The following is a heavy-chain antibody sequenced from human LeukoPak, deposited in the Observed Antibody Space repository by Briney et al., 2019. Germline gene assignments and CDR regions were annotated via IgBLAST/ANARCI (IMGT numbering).Heavy chain of an antibody. J-gene: IGHJ4*02. CDR1: GFTFSSYA. D-gene: IGHD4-17*01. CDR3: AKDNYGDYGGLFDY. Sequence: GGSLRLSCAASGFTFSSYAMSWVRKAPGKGLEWVSAISGSGGSTYYADSVKGRFTISRDNSKNTLYLQMNSLRAEDTAVYYCAKDNYGDYGGLFDYWGQGTLVTVSS. V-gene: IGHV3-23*01. CDR2: ISGSGGST.